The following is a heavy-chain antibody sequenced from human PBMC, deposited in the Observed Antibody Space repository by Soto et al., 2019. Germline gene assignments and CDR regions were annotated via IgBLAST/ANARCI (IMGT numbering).Heavy chain of an antibody. CDR3: AREDDGGDRDYYGLDV. Sequence: QVQLQQSGPGLVKPSQTLSLTCTVSGGSISYEYYHWTWIRQSPGKGLEWIGYIHYSGSILYNPSFKSRVTISVPTSKNQFSLQLSSVTAADTAVYFCAREDDGGDRDYYGLDVWGQGTTVTVSS. V-gene: IGHV4-30-4*08. CDR1: GGSISYEYYH. CDR2: IHYSGSI. J-gene: IGHJ6*02. D-gene: IGHD2-21*02.